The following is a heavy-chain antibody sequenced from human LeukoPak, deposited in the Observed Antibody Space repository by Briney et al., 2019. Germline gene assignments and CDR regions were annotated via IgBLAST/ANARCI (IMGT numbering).Heavy chain of an antibody. CDR3: AREGDTAMDI. V-gene: IGHV1-18*04. Sequence: GASVKVSCKASGYTFTGYYMHWVRQAPGQGLEWMGWISAYNGNTNYAQKLQGRVTMTTDTSTSTAYMELRSLRSDDTAVYYCAREGDTAMDIWGQGTLVTVSS. J-gene: IGHJ4*02. D-gene: IGHD5-18*01. CDR1: GYTFTGYY. CDR2: ISAYNGNT.